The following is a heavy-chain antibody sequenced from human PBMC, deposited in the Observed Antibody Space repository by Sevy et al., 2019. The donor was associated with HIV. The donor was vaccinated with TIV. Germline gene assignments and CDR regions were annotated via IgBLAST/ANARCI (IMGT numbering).Heavy chain of an antibody. CDR2: IYGSGSTT. Sequence: GGSRRLSCKPSGFTVVSYAMNWVRQAPGKGLEWVSTIYGSGSTTYHADSLRGRFSISRDDSKNTLYLQMNSLKTEDTAVYYCAGGRFDSSGSYDAFDIWGQGTMVTVSS. CDR1: GFTVVSYA. V-gene: IGHV3-23*01. J-gene: IGHJ3*02. CDR3: AGGRFDSSGSYDAFDI. D-gene: IGHD3-22*01.